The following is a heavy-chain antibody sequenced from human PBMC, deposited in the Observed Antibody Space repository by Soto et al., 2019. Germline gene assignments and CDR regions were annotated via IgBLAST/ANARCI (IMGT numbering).Heavy chain of an antibody. J-gene: IGHJ6*02. CDR2: ISYDGSNK. V-gene: IGHV3-30*18. CDR3: AKELRYFDWLLRLNSYYYYGMDV. D-gene: IGHD3-9*01. Sequence: LRLSCSASGFTFSRYAMYWVRQTPGKGLEWVAVISYDGSNKYYADSVKGRFTISRDNSKNTLYLQMNSLRAEDTAVYYCAKELRYFDWLLRLNSYYYYGMDVWGQGTTVPVSS. CDR1: GFTFSRYA.